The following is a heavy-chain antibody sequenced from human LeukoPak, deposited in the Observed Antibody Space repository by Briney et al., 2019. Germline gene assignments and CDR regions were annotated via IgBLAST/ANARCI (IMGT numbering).Heavy chain of an antibody. D-gene: IGHD3-10*01. J-gene: IGHJ4*02. CDR3: ARELPGGFGY. V-gene: IGHV3-7*05. Sequence: GGSLRLSCAASGFIFSSYWMSWVRQVPGKGLEWVANIKEYGREKYFVDSVKGRFTISRDNAKNSLFLQMNSLRVEDTAVYYCARELPGGFGYWGQGTLVTVSS. CDR1: GFIFSSYW. CDR2: IKEYGREK.